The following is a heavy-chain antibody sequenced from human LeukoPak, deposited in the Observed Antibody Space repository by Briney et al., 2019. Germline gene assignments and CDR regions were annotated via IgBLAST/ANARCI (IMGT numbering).Heavy chain of an antibody. V-gene: IGHV4-34*01. J-gene: IGHJ5*02. D-gene: IGHD6-6*01. CDR1: VGSFSRYY. CDR3: SRGRIASPPIPPYNWFDP. Sequence: PSETLSLTCAVYVGSFSRYYWSWIRQPPGKGLEWIGEINHSGSTNYNPSLKSRVTISVDTSKNQFSLKQSSVTAADTAVYYCSRGRIASPPIPPYNWFDPWGQGTLVTVSS. CDR2: INHSGST.